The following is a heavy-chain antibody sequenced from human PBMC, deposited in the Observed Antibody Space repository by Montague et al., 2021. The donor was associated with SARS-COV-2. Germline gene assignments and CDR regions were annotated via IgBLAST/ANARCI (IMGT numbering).Heavy chain of an antibody. CDR2: IYDSGST. Sequence: SETLSLTCTVSGGFISSSNYYWDWIRQPPGKGLEWIGSIYDSGSTYYXXXLKRRVTISVDTSKNHFSLKLSSVTAADTAVYYCARRGRKLLPVATTIGGFDIWGQGTMVTVSS. D-gene: IGHD5-12*01. V-gene: IGHV4-39*02. CDR1: GGFISSSNYY. CDR3: ARRGRKLLPVATTIGGFDI. J-gene: IGHJ3*02.